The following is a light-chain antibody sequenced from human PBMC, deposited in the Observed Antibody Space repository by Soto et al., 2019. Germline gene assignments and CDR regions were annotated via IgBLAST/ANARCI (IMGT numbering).Light chain of an antibody. CDR3: QQCYSTPYT. Sequence: DIQMTQSPSYLSASVGDRVTITCRASQSISNYLNWYQQTPGKAPKRLIYGESSLQSGVPSRFSGSGSGTDFTLTISSLQPEDFATYYCQQCYSTPYTFXQGTKVDIK. CDR1: QSISNY. CDR2: GES. J-gene: IGKJ2*01. V-gene: IGKV1-39*01.